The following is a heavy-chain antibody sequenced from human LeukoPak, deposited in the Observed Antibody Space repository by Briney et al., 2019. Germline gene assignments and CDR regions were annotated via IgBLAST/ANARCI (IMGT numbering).Heavy chain of an antibody. CDR3: ARDPDPYYFDY. CDR2: IKQDGSEK. CDR1: GFTFSIYW. J-gene: IGHJ4*02. Sequence: PGGSLRLSCAAPGFTFSIYWMSWVRQAPGKGLEWVANIKQDGSEKYYVDSVKGRFTISRDNAKNSLYLQMNSLRAEDTAVYYCARDPDPYYFDYWGQGTLVTVSS. V-gene: IGHV3-7*01.